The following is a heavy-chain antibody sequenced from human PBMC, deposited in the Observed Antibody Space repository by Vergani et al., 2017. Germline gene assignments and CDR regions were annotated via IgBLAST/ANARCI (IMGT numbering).Heavy chain of an antibody. CDR3: ARSSTHSSGWDFDY. V-gene: IGHV3-66*02. Sequence: EVQLVESGGGLVQPGGSLRLSCAASGFTVSSNYMSWVRQAPGKGLEWVSVIYSGGSTYYADSVKGRFTISRDNSKNTLYLQMNSLRAEDTAVYYCARSSTHSSGWDFDYWGQGTLVTVSS. CDR2: IYSGGST. D-gene: IGHD6-19*01. J-gene: IGHJ4*02. CDR1: GFTVSSNY.